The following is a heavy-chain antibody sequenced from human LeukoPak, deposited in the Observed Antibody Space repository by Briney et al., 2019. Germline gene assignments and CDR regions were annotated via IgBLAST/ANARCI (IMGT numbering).Heavy chain of an antibody. CDR3: ARSGLYAEYHQH. Sequence: ASVTVSCEASGYSFTVYYIHWVRQAPAQGRGWVGWINPNSGGTNYAQKFQGKVTMTRDTSTRTAYMDLSRLRSDDTAVYYCARSGLYAEYHQHWGQGTPVTVSS. CDR1: GYSFTVYY. D-gene: IGHD2-2*01. V-gene: IGHV1-2*02. CDR2: INPNSGGT. J-gene: IGHJ1*01.